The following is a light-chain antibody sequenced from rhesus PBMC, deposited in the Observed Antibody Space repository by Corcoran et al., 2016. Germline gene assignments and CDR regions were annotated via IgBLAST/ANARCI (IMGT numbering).Light chain of an antibody. CDR1: SSDIGGYNY. CDR2: DVS. J-gene: IGLJ1*01. V-gene: IGLV2-23*01. CDR3: SSYAGDNTYI. Sequence: QAALTQPPSVSGSPGQSVTISCTGTSSDIGGYNYVSWYQHHPDKAPKVMIYDVSERPSGVSDRFSGSKSGNTASLTISGLQAEDEADYYCSSYAGDNTYIFGTGTRLTVL.